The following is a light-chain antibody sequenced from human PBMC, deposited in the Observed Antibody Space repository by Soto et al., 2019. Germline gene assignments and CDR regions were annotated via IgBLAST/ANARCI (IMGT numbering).Light chain of an antibody. CDR3: SSFAANNNLV. CDR1: SSDVGGYNY. CDR2: EVS. Sequence: QSVLTQPPSASGSPGQSVTISCTGTSSDVGGYNYVSWYQQHPGKAPKLMISEVSKRPSGVPDRFSGSKSGNTASLTVSGRQAEDEADYYCSSFAANNNLVFGGGTKLTVL. J-gene: IGLJ2*01. V-gene: IGLV2-8*01.